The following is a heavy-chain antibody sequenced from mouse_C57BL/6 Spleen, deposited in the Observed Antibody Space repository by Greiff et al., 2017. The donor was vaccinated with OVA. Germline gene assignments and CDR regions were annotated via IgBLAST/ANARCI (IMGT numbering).Heavy chain of an antibody. CDR1: GCTFTDYY. V-gene: IGHV1-19*01. CDR2: INPYNGGT. CDR3: ARYGGIYDGYPWFAY. D-gene: IGHD2-3*01. J-gene: IGHJ3*01. Sequence: VQLQQSGPVLVKPGASVKMSCKASGCTFTDYYMNWVKQSHGKSLEWIGVINPYNGGTSYNQKFKGKATLTVDKSSSTAYMELNSLTSEDSAVYYCARYGGIYDGYPWFAYWGQGTLVTVSA.